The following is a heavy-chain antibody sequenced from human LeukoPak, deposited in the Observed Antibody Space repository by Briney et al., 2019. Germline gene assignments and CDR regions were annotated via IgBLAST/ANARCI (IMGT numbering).Heavy chain of an antibody. V-gene: IGHV4-59*08. D-gene: IGHD3-3*01. CDR3: ARRRGDFWSDYYAFDS. Sequence: SETLSLTCTVSGGSISSDYWSWIRQPPGKGPEWIGYIYYSGSTNYNPSLTSRVTISLDTSKNQFSLKLSSVTAADTAVYYCARRRGDFWSDYYAFDSWGQGTLVTISS. CDR2: IYYSGST. J-gene: IGHJ4*02. CDR1: GGSISSDY.